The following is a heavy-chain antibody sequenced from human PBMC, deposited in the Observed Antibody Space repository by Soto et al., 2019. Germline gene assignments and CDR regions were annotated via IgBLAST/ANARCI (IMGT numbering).Heavy chain of an antibody. Sequence: QVQLVESGGGVVQPGRSLRLSCAASGFTFSSYAMHWVRQAPGKGLEWVAVISYDGSNKYYADSVKGRFTISRDSSKNTLYLQMNSLRAEDTAVYYCAKGYDDYGVFYYYYGMDVWGQGTTVTVSS. CDR1: GFTFSSYA. J-gene: IGHJ6*02. V-gene: IGHV3-30*18. CDR3: AKGYDDYGVFYYYYGMDV. CDR2: ISYDGSNK. D-gene: IGHD4-17*01.